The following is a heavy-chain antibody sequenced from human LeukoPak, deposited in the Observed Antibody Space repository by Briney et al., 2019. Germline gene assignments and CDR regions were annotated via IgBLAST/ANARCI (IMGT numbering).Heavy chain of an antibody. CDR1: GGSISSYY. D-gene: IGHD4-17*01. J-gene: IGHJ4*02. CDR2: IYYCGST. V-gene: IGHV4-59*12. CDR3: ARSIYGDYYFDY. Sequence: SETLSLTCTVSGGSISSYYWSWIRQPPGKGLEWIGYIYYCGSTNYNPSLKSRVTISVDTSKNQFSLKLSSVTAADTALYYCARSIYGDYYFDYWGQGTLVTVSS.